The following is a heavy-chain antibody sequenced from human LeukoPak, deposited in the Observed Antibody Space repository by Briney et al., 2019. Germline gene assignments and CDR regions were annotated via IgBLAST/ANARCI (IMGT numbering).Heavy chain of an antibody. V-gene: IGHV4-39*01. CDR2: IYYSGST. D-gene: IGHD5-18*01. CDR1: GGSISSSSYY. CDR3: AAMVPSIDY. J-gene: IGHJ4*02. Sequence: SETLSLTCTVSGGSISSSSYYWGWIRQPPGKGLEWIGSIYYSGSTYYNPSLKSRVTISVDTSKNQFSLKLSSVTAADTAVYYCAAMVPSIDYWGQGTLVTISS.